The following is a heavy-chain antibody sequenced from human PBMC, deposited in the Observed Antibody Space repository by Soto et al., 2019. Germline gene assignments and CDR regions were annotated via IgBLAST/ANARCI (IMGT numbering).Heavy chain of an antibody. D-gene: IGHD3-3*01. CDR2: IYSGGST. J-gene: IGHJ5*02. CDR3: ARGNYDFWSGYYFS. CDR1: GFTVSSNY. V-gene: IGHV3-66*01. Sequence: EVQLVESGGGLVQPGGSLRLSCAASGFTVSSNYMSWVRQAPGKGLEWVSVIYSGGSTYYADSVKGRFTISRDNSKNTLYLQMTSRRAEDTAVYYCARGNYDFWSGYYFSWGQGTLVTVSS.